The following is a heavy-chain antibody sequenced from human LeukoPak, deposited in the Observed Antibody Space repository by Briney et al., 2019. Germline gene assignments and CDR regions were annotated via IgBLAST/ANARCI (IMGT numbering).Heavy chain of an antibody. CDR1: GGSISSYY. V-gene: IGHV4-4*07. Sequence: SETLSLTCTVSGGSISSYYWSWIRQPAGKGLEWIGRIYTSGSTNYNPSLKSRVTMSVDTSKNQFSLKLSSVTAADTAVYYCARDRPSIAASYAFDIWGQGTMVTVSS. J-gene: IGHJ3*02. CDR3: ARDRPSIAASYAFDI. CDR2: IYTSGST. D-gene: IGHD6-6*01.